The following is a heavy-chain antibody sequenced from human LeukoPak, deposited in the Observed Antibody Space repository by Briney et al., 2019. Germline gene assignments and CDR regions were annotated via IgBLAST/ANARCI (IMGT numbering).Heavy chain of an antibody. J-gene: IGHJ3*02. CDR1: GYSFTSYW. V-gene: IGHV5-51*01. CDR2: IYPGDSDR. D-gene: IGHD2-21*02. CDR3: ARLMVVTAIARAFDI. Sequence: GESLKISCKGSGYSFTSYWIGWVRQLPGKGLEWMGIIYPGDSDRRYSPSFQGQVTISADKSISTAYLQWSSLKASDTAMYYCARLMVVTAIARAFDIWGQGTMVTVSS.